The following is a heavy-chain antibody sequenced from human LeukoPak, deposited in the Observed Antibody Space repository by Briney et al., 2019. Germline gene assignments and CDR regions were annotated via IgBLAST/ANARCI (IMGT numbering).Heavy chain of an antibody. D-gene: IGHD5-18*01. J-gene: IGHJ6*03. CDR2: IYYSGST. V-gene: IGHV4-59*08. Sequence: PSETLSLTRAVSGYSISSYYWSWIRQPPGKGLEWIGYIYYSGSTNYNPSLKSRVTISVDTSKNQFSLKLSSVTAADTAVYYCARQMDTAMVTGHYYYYMDVWGKGTTVTVSS. CDR1: GYSISSYY. CDR3: ARQMDTAMVTGHYYYYMDV.